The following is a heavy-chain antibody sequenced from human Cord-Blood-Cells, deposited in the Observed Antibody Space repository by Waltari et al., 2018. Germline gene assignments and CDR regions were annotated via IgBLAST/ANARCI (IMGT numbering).Heavy chain of an antibody. CDR1: GHTPTELS. D-gene: IGHD6-6*01. CDR3: ATAHIDDPYSSSDY. Sequence: QFQLVQSGAEVTKPGASEKASCKVSGHTPTELSMHWGRTAPGKGPEWMGVFDPKEGETIYSQKFQGRVTMTEDTSTDTAYMELSSLRSEDTAVYYCATAHIDDPYSSSDYWGQGTLVTVSS. J-gene: IGHJ4*02. V-gene: IGHV1-24*01. CDR2: FDPKEGET.